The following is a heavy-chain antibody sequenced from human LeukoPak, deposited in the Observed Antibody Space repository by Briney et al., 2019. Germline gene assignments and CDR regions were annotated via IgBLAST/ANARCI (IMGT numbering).Heavy chain of an antibody. V-gene: IGHV3-30*09. CDR3: ARGGGTGDINSYYYGMDV. J-gene: IGHJ6*02. Sequence: GGSLRLSCAASGFTFSSYAMHWVRQAPGKGLEWVAVISYDGSNKYSADSVQGRFAVSRDNSKNTLYLQMNSLRAEDTAVYYCARGGGTGDINSYYYGMDVWGQGTTVTVSS. CDR1: GFTFSSYA. CDR2: ISYDGSNK. D-gene: IGHD3/OR15-3a*01.